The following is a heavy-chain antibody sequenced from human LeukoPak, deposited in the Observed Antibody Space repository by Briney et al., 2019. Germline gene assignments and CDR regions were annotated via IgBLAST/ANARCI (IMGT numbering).Heavy chain of an antibody. CDR2: ISSSSSPI. CDR1: GFTFSSYS. D-gene: IGHD1-7*01. J-gene: IGHJ4*02. Sequence: PGGSLRLSCAASGFTFSSYSMNWVRQAPGKGLEWVSYISSSSSPIYYADSVKGRFTISRDNAKNSLYLQMNSLRAEDTAVYYCARGHGHGRTNYYFDYWGQGTLVAVSS. V-gene: IGHV3-48*01. CDR3: ARGHGHGRTNYYFDY.